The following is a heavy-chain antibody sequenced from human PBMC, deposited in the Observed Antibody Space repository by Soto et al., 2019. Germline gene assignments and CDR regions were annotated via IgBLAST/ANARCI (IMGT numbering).Heavy chain of an antibody. CDR2: IYYSGST. V-gene: IGHV4-61*01. J-gene: IGHJ5*02. CDR1: GGSVSSGSYY. D-gene: IGHD6-19*01. Sequence: PSETLSLTCTVSGGSVSSGSYYWSWIRQPPGKGLEWIGYIYYSGSTNYNPSLKSRVTISVDTSKNQFSLKLSSVTAADTAVYYCARDRVAVAANWFDPWGRGTLVTVSS. CDR3: ARDRVAVAANWFDP.